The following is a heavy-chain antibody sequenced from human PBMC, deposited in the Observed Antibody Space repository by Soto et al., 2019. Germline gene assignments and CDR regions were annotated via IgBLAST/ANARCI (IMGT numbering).Heavy chain of an antibody. V-gene: IGHV4-59*11. CDR2: IYYRGST. CDR3: ARDGREASGMDV. CDR1: GGSISIHY. J-gene: IGHJ6*02. D-gene: IGHD1-26*01. Sequence: SDTLSLTCTVSGGSISIHYWSWVRQAPGKGLEWIGHIYYRGSTNYNPSLRSRSTISVDTSKNQFSLKLNSVTTADAAVYYCARDGREASGMDVWGQGTKVTVSS.